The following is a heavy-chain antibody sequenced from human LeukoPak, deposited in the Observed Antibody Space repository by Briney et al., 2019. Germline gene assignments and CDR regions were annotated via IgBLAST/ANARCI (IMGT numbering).Heavy chain of an antibody. CDR2: IYTSGST. CDR1: GGSISSYH. D-gene: IGHD2-2*01. V-gene: IGHV4-4*07. J-gene: IGHJ4*02. Sequence: SETLSLTCTVSGGSISSYHWSWIRQPAGKGLEWIGRIYTSGSTNYNPSLKSRVIMSIDTSKNQFSLKLSSVTAADTAVYYCARGGYQLYLWDYFDFWGQGTLVTVSS. CDR3: ARGGYQLYLWDYFDF.